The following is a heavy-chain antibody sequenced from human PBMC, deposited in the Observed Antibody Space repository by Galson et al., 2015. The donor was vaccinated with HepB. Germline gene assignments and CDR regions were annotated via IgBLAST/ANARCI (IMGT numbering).Heavy chain of an antibody. J-gene: IGHJ4*02. V-gene: IGHV2-5*02. CDR2: IYWDADK. Sequence: PALVKPTQTLTLTCTFSGFSLSTSGVGVGWIRQPPGKALEWLALIYWDADKRYSPSLKSRLTITKATSKNQVVLTMTNMDPVDTATYYCAHAAGGMVRGLITFYFDYGGRGTLVTVSS. CDR3: AHAAGGMVRGLITFYFDY. D-gene: IGHD3-10*01. CDR1: GFSLSTSGVG.